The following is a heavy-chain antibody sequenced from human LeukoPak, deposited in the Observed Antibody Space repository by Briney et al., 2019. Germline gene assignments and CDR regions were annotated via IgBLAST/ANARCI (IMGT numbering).Heavy chain of an antibody. CDR2: IYYSGST. CDR1: GVSISGSYYY. V-gene: IGHV4-39*01. J-gene: IGHJ4*02. CDR3: ARHKGIAVAGTFY. Sequence: SETLSLTCAVSGVSISGSYYYWGWIRQPPGKGLEWIGNIYYSGSTYYNASLQSRVTISIDTSKNQFSLRLNSVTAADTAVYYCARHKGIAVAGTFYWGQGTLVTVSS. D-gene: IGHD6-19*01.